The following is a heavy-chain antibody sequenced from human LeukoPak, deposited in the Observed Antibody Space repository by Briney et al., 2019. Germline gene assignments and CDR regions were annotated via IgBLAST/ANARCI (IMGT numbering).Heavy chain of an antibody. CDR1: GGSISSYY. D-gene: IGHD6-13*01. CDR3: ARDQQIAAAGIFDY. Sequence: PSETLSLTCTVSGGSISSYYWSWIQQPPGKGLEWIGYIYTSGSTNYNPSLKSRVTMSVDTSKNQFSLKLSSVTAADTAVYYCARDQQIAAAGIFDYWGQGTLVTVSS. CDR2: IYTSGST. V-gene: IGHV4-4*09. J-gene: IGHJ4*02.